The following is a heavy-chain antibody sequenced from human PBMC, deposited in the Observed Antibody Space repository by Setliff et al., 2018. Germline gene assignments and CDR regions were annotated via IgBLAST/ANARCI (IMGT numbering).Heavy chain of an antibody. J-gene: IGHJ1*01. V-gene: IGHV1-18*01. D-gene: IGHD3-3*01. CDR2: ISASNGKT. CDR1: GYTFTSFG. Sequence: ASVKVSCKASGYTFTSFGISWVREAPGQGLEWMGWISASNGKTNYAQKFQGRVTMTTXXXTSTXXXXXXXXXXXXTAVYYCARNIMIFGVVNTAEYFQHWGQGTPVTVSS. CDR3: ARNIMIFGVVNTAEYFQH.